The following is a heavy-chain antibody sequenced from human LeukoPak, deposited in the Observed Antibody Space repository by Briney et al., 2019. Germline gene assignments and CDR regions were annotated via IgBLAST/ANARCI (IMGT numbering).Heavy chain of an antibody. CDR1: GGSISSSSYY. D-gene: IGHD2-8*01. V-gene: IGHV4-39*07. J-gene: IGHJ6*03. Sequence: PETLSLTCTVSGGSISSSSYYWGWIRQPPGKGLEWIGSIYYSGSTYYNPSLKSRVTISVDTSKNQFSLKLSSVTAADTAVYYCAREGKGDCTNGVCPYYYYMDVWGKGTTVTVSS. CDR2: IYYSGST. CDR3: AREGKGDCTNGVCPYYYYMDV.